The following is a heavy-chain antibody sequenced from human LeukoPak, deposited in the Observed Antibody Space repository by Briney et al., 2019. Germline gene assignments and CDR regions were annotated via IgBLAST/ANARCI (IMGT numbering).Heavy chain of an antibody. Sequence: ASVKVSCKASGYTFTSYYMHWVRQAPGQGLEWMGIINPSGGSTSCAQKFQGRVTMTRDTSMSTVYMELSSLRSEDTAVYYCVARLPAAILVDVWGKGTTVTVSS. CDR1: GYTFTSYY. CDR3: VARLPAAILVDV. CDR2: INPSGGST. V-gene: IGHV1-46*01. J-gene: IGHJ6*04. D-gene: IGHD2-2*02.